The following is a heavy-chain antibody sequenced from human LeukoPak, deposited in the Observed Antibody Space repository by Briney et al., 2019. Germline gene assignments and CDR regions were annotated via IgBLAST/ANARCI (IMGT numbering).Heavy chain of an antibody. CDR2: ISAYNGNT. J-gene: IGHJ6*04. Sequence: ASVKVSCTASGYTFTSYGISWVRQAPGQGLEWMGWISAYNGNTNYAQKLQGRVTMTTDTSTSTAYMELRSLRSDDTAVYYCAREVTYYDILTGPGAYYGMDVWGKGTTVTVSS. D-gene: IGHD3-9*01. CDR3: AREVTYYDILTGPGAYYGMDV. CDR1: GYTFTSYG. V-gene: IGHV1-18*04.